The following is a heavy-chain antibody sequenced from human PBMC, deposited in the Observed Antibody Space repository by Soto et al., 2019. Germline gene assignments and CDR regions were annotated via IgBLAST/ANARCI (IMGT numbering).Heavy chain of an antibody. CDR2: ISFDGSNK. D-gene: IGHD3-22*01. V-gene: IGHV3-30*18. CDR1: GFTFSSYG. CDR3: AKDYYDSSGYFY. J-gene: IGHJ4*02. Sequence: GGSLRLSCAASGFTFSSYGTHWVRQAPGKGLEWVAVISFDGSNKYYADSVRGRFTISRDNSKSTLYLEMNSLRAEDTAVYYCAKDYYDSSGYFYWGQGTLVTVSS.